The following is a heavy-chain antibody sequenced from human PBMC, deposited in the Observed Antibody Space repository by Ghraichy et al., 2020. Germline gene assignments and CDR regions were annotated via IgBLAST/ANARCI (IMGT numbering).Heavy chain of an antibody. Sequence: GGYLRLSCAASGFTFSAYWMSWVRQAPGKGLEWVANIKQDGSEYNYIDSVKGRFTISRDNAKNSLYLQMNSLRAEDTAVYYCASPRTLPYWGQGTLVTVSS. CDR1: GFTFSAYW. V-gene: IGHV3-7*01. CDR2: IKQDGSEY. D-gene: IGHD1-14*01. CDR3: ASPRTLPY. J-gene: IGHJ4*02.